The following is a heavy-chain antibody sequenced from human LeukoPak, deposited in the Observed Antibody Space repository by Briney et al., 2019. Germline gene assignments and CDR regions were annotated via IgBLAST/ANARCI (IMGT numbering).Heavy chain of an antibody. J-gene: IGHJ4*02. CDR2: IGTAGDT. CDR1: GFTFSSYD. V-gene: IGHV3-13*01. D-gene: IGHD5-12*01. CDR3: AREVATNDYFDY. Sequence: GGSLRLSCAASGFTFSSYDMHWVRHATGKGLEWVSAIGTAGDTYYPGSVKGRFTISRENAKNSLYLQMNSLRAEDTAVYYCAREVATNDYFDYWGQGTLVTVSS.